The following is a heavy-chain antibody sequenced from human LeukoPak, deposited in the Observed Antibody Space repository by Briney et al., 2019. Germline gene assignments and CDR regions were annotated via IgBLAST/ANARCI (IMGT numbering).Heavy chain of an antibody. Sequence: PGRSLRLSCAASGFTFTTFGIHWVRQAPGKGLEWVAAISPDGKIEYYTGSVKGRFTVSRDNSKNMIYLQMNSLRGEDSAVYFCAKINNDDDYWGQGALVTVSS. CDR3: AKINNDDDY. J-gene: IGHJ4*02. D-gene: IGHD1/OR15-1a*01. CDR2: ISPDGKIE. V-gene: IGHV3-30*18. CDR1: GFTFTTFG.